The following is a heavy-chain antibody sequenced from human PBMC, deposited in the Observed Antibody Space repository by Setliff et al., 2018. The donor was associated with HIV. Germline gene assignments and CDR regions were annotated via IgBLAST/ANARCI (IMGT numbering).Heavy chain of an antibody. CDR3: ARRIDNSGSFPDKNWFDT. CDR2: IFSSGST. J-gene: IGHJ5*02. V-gene: IGHV4-4*09. CDR1: GGSISSYC. Sequence: NLSETLSLTCTVSGGSISSYCWNWIRQSPGRGLEWIGFIFSSGSTKYNPSLQSRVTMSIDTSKNQFSLKLTSVTAADTAVYYCARRIDNSGSFPDKNWFDTWGQGSLVTVSS. D-gene: IGHD3-10*01.